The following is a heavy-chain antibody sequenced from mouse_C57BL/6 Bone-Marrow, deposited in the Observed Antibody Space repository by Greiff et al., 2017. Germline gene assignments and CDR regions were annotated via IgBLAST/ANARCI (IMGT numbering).Heavy chain of an antibody. J-gene: IGHJ1*03. CDR1: GFNIKDDY. CDR2: IDPENGDT. CDR3: TTSRYFDV. V-gene: IGHV14-4*01. Sequence: EVQLQESGAELVRPGASVKLSCTASGFNIKDDYMHWVKQRPEQGLEWIGWIDPENGDTEYASKFQGKATITADTSSNPAYLQLSSLTSEDTAVYYCTTSRYFDVWGTGTTVTVSS.